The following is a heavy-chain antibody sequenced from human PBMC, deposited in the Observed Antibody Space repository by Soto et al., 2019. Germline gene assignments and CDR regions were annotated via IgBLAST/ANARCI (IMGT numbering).Heavy chain of an antibody. CDR2: IYPGDSDT. V-gene: IGHV5-51*01. Sequence: EVQLVQSGAEVKKPGESLKISCKGSGFSFPTYWIAWVRQMPGKGLEWMGIIYPGDSDTRYSPSFQGQVTISADKSISTAYLQWSSLKVSDAAMYYCARQEEGNQLDYWGQGTLVTVSS. J-gene: IGHJ4*02. CDR3: ARQEEGNQLDY. CDR1: GFSFPTYW.